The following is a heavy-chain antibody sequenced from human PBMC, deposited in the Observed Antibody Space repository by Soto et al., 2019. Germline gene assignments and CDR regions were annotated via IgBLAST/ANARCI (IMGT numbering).Heavy chain of an antibody. V-gene: IGHV4-59*01. CDR1: GASISSSY. CDR3: ARAPAPGTYYYGMDV. J-gene: IGHJ6*02. CDR2: IYYTGST. D-gene: IGHD3-10*01. Sequence: SETLSLTCTVPGASISSSYWTWIRQSPAKELEWIGYIYYTGSTKYNPSLESRVTISIDTSKNQFSLNLRSVTAADTAVYYCARAPAPGTYYYGMDVWGQGTTVT.